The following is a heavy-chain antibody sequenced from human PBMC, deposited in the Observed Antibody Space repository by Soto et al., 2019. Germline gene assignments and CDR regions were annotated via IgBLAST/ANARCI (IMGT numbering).Heavy chain of an antibody. D-gene: IGHD1-26*01. Sequence: QITLKESGPTLVKPTQTLTLTCTFSGFSLSTSGVGVGWIRQPPGKALEWLALIYWDDDKRYSPSLESRVTSTKDTSKNQVVLTMTNIDPVDTATYYCSHIYYSDNRHAFDFWVQGTMVTVSS. J-gene: IGHJ3*01. V-gene: IGHV2-5*02. CDR1: GFSLSTSGVG. CDR3: SHIYYSDNRHAFDF. CDR2: IYWDDDK.